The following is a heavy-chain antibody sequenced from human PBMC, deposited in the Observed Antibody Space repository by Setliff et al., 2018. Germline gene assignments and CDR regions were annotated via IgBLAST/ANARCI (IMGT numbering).Heavy chain of an antibody. CDR3: ARDNTMVGATDY. D-gene: IGHD1-26*01. CDR1: GGSISSGTYY. Sequence: TVSGGSISSGTYYWSWIRQPAGKGLEWIGRLHTSGSIDYNPSLKSRVTISVDTSKNQFSLRLRSVTAADTAVYFCARDNTMVGATDYWGLGTLVTVSS. J-gene: IGHJ4*02. CDR2: LHTSGSI. V-gene: IGHV4-61*02.